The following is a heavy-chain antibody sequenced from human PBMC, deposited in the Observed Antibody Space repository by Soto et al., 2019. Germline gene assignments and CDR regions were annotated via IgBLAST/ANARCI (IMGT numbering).Heavy chain of an antibody. D-gene: IGHD2-2*01. V-gene: IGHV3-33*01. CDR2: IWYDGSNK. Sequence: GGSLRLSCAASGFTFSNYGMRWVRQAPGKGLEWVALIWYDGSNKYYADSVKGRFTISRDNSENTLYLQMDSLRGEDTAMYYCARSDSSYQALSTIDYWGQGTLVTVSS. CDR1: GFTFSNYG. CDR3: ARSDSSYQALSTIDY. J-gene: IGHJ4*02.